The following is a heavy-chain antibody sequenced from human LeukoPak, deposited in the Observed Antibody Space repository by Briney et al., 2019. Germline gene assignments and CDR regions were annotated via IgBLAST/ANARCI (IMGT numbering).Heavy chain of an antibody. V-gene: IGHV4-34*01. CDR1: GGSFSGYY. CDR2: INHSGST. D-gene: IGHD5-12*01. J-gene: IGHJ4*02. CDR3: ASKPLDPDIVAYYFDY. Sequence: PSETLSLTCAVYGGSFSGYYWSWIRQPPGKGLEWIGEINHSGSTNYNPSLKSRVTISVDTSKNQFSLKLSSVTAADTAVYYCASKPLDPDIVAYYFDYWGQGTLVTVSS.